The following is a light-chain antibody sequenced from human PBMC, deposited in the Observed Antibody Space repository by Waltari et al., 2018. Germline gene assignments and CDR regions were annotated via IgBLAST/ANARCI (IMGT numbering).Light chain of an antibody. CDR2: EVT. CDR3: SSYASRTSFAI. J-gene: IGLJ2*01. Sequence: QSALTQPASVSGSPGPSITISCPGTNRDLGSYNLVSWYQQHPGRAPKLVIHEVTKRPSGISDRFSGSKSGNMASLTIAGLQAEDEADYYCSSYASRTSFAIFGGGTKLTVL. CDR1: NRDLGSYNL. V-gene: IGLV2-23*02.